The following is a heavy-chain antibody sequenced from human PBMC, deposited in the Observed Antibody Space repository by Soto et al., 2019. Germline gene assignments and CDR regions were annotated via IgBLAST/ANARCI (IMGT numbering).Heavy chain of an antibody. V-gene: IGHV3-7*03. D-gene: IGHD3-10*01. J-gene: IGHJ5*02. Sequence: GGSLRLSCAASGFTFINYWMSWVRQAPGKGLEWVANIKQDGGEKYYVDSVKGRFTISRDNAKNSLYLQMNSLRAEDTAVYYCARTKVNKWFDPWGPGTLVTVSS. CDR3: ARTKVNKWFDP. CDR1: GFTFINYW. CDR2: IKQDGGEK.